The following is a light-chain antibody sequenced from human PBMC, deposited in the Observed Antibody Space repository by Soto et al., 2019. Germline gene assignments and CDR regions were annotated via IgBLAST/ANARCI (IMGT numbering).Light chain of an antibody. CDR3: QQYETFSGT. Sequence: MTQSPSTLSPSGGDTVTVTCLASQSVSGWLAWYQQKPGEAPKLLIYDASALPRGVPSRFSGSGSGTKFTLTIASLQPDDFATYYCQQYETFSGTFGPGTKVDIK. V-gene: IGKV1-5*01. CDR1: QSVSGW. CDR2: DAS. J-gene: IGKJ1*01.